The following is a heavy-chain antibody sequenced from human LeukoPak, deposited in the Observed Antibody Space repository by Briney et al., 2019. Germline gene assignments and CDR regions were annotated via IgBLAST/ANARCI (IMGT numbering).Heavy chain of an antibody. D-gene: IGHD3-16*01. V-gene: IGHV1-69*06. CDR2: IIPIFGTA. CDR1: GGTFSSYA. CDR3: TTEEWLLGAYFDD. J-gene: IGHJ4*02. Sequence: SVKVSCKASGGTFSSYAISWVRQAPGQGLEWMGGIIPIFGTANYAQKFQGRVTITADKSTSTAYMELSSLRSEDTAVYYCTTEEWLLGAYFDDWGQGTLVTVSS.